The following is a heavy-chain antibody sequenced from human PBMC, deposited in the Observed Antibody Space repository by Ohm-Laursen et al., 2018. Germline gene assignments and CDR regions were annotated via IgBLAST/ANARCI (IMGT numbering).Heavy chain of an antibody. CDR3: AKDYRGYSKPIEF. J-gene: IGHJ4*02. Sequence: SLRLSCTASGFSVSTNYMNWARQAPGKGLEWVSEIDRGGNGYYADSVKGRFTISRDNSKNTLYVQMNSLRGEDTAVYYCAKDYRGYSKPIEFWGQGTQVTVSS. V-gene: IGHV3-53*01. CDR1: GFSVSTNY. D-gene: IGHD3-22*01. CDR2: IDRGGNG.